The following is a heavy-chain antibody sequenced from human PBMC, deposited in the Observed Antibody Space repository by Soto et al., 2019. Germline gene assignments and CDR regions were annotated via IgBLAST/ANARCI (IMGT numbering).Heavy chain of an antibody. Sequence: SVKVSCKASGFTFTSSAVQWVRQARGQRLEWIGWIVVGSGNTNYAQKFQERVTITRDMSTSTAYMELSSLRSEDTAVYYCAATDIVVVPAAMPGWFDPWGQGTLVTVSS. D-gene: IGHD2-2*01. J-gene: IGHJ5*02. CDR2: IVVGSGNT. CDR3: AATDIVVVPAAMPGWFDP. V-gene: IGHV1-58*01. CDR1: GFTFTSSA.